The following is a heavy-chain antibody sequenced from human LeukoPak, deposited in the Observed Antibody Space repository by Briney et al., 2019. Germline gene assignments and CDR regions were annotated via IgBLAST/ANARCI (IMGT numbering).Heavy chain of an antibody. CDR1: GGTFSSYA. V-gene: IGHV1-69*05. CDR3: ARDPIMITFGGVIVRRNYFDY. J-gene: IGHJ4*02. Sequence: SVNLSCKASGGTFSSYAISWVRQAPGQGLEWMGGIIPIFGTANYAQKIQGRVTITTDESTSTAYMELSSLRSEDTAVYYCARDPIMITFGGVIVRRNYFDYWGQGTLVTVSS. D-gene: IGHD3-16*02. CDR2: IIPIFGTA.